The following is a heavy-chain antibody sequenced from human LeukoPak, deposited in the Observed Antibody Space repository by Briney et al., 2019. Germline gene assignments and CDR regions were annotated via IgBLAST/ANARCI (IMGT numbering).Heavy chain of an antibody. Sequence: GSLRLSCVASGFTFSSYSMNWVRQAPGKGLEWVSYISSSSSTIYYADSVKGRFTISRDNAKNSLYLQMNSLRAEDTAVYYCARDNDYYYYMDVWGKGTTVTVSS. J-gene: IGHJ6*03. D-gene: IGHD2-8*01. CDR1: GFTFSSYS. CDR2: ISSSSSTI. V-gene: IGHV3-48*04. CDR3: ARDNDYYYYMDV.